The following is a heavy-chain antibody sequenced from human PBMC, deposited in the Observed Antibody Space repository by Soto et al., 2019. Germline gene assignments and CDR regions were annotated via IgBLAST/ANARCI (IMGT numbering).Heavy chain of an antibody. CDR1: GFTFSSYA. V-gene: IGHV3-23*01. D-gene: IGHD3-16*01. CDR3: AKDPYYDYVWGTPYYFDY. Sequence: GGSLRLSCAASGFTFSSYAMSWVRQAPGKGLEWVSAISGSGGSTYYADSGKGRFTISRDNSKNTLYLQMNSLRAEDTAVYYCAKDPYYDYVWGTPYYFDYWGQGTLVTVSS. J-gene: IGHJ4*02. CDR2: ISGSGGST.